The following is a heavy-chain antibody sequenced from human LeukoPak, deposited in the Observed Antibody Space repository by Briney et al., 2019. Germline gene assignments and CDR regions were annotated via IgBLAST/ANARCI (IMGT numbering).Heavy chain of an antibody. Sequence: ASVKVSCKVFGYTLTELSMHWVRQAPGKGLEWMGGFDPEDGETIYAQKFQGRVTMTEDTSTNTAYMELSSLRSEDTAVYYCATDGVAVIWSRREIVAYAPDIWGQGTMVTVSS. CDR1: GYTLTELS. CDR3: ATDGVAVIWSRREIVAYAPDI. V-gene: IGHV1-24*01. D-gene: IGHD3-3*01. CDR2: FDPEDGET. J-gene: IGHJ3*02.